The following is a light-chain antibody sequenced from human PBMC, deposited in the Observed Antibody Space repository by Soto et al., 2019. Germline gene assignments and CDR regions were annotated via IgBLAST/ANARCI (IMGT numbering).Light chain of an antibody. CDR2: EVS. V-gene: IGLV2-14*01. CDR3: SSYTSRNTLYV. J-gene: IGLJ1*01. CDR1: SSDVGGYTY. Sequence: QSALTQPASVSGSPGQSITISCTGTSSDVGGYTYVSWYQQHPGKAPKLMIFEVSNRPSGVSNRFSGSKSGNTASLTISGLQAEDEADYYCSSYTSRNTLYVFGTGTQLTVL.